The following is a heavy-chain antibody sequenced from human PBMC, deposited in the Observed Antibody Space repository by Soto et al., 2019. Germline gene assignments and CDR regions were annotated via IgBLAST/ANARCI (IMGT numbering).Heavy chain of an antibody. CDR1: GFSFSADGVG. V-gene: IGHV2-5*02. Sequence: QITLKESGPTLVKPTQTLTLTCIFSGFSFSADGVGVGWIRQPPGKALEWLALIFWDDDARYSPSLKSRLTITKDTSKNLVVLTMTSMDPVDTATYYCAHAYGGTSWPNDAFDVWGPGTVVTVSS. J-gene: IGHJ3*01. D-gene: IGHD2-21*01. CDR3: AHAYGGTSWPNDAFDV. CDR2: IFWDDDA.